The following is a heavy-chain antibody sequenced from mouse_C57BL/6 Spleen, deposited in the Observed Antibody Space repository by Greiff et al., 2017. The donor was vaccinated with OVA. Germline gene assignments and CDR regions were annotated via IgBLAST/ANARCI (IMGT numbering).Heavy chain of an antibody. V-gene: IGHV1-50*01. CDR3: ARGDYGSSYD. D-gene: IGHD1-1*01. CDR1: GYTFTSYW. Sequence: VQLQQPGAELVKPGASVKLSCKASGYTFTSYWMQWVKQRPGQGLEWIGEIDPSDSYTNYNQKFKGKATLTVDTSSSTAYMQLSSLTSEDSEVYYCARGDYGSSYDWGQGTTLTVSS. J-gene: IGHJ2*01. CDR2: IDPSDSYT.